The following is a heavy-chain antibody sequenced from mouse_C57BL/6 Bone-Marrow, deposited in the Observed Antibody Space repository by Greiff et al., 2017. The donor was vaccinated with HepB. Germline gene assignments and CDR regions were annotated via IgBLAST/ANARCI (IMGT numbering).Heavy chain of an antibody. V-gene: IGHV2-2*01. CDR2: IWSGGST. D-gene: IGHD1-1*01. J-gene: IGHJ4*01. Sequence: VKLMESGPGLVQPSQSLSITCTVSGFSLTSYGVHWVRQSPGKGLEWLGVIWSGGSTDYNAAFISRLSISKDNSKSQVFFKMNSLQADDTAIYYCARKGDYYGSSYYYAMDYWGQGTSVTVSS. CDR3: ARKGDYYGSSYYYAMDY. CDR1: GFSLTSYG.